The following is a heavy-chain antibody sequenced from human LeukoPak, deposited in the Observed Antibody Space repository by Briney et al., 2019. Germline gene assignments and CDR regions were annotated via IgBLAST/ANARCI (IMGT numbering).Heavy chain of an antibody. CDR2: INPNSGGT. J-gene: IGHJ5*02. CDR1: GYTFTGYY. D-gene: IGHD2-15*01. V-gene: IGHV1-2*02. CDR3: ARDPGGYCSGGSCYPQNYNGFDP. Sequence: ASVKVSCKASGYTFTGYYMHWVRQAAGEGLGWMGWINPNSGGTNYAQKLQCRVTMTRDTSTSTAYMELSRLRSDDTAVYYCARDPGGYCSGGSCYPQNYNGFDPWGQGTLVTVSS.